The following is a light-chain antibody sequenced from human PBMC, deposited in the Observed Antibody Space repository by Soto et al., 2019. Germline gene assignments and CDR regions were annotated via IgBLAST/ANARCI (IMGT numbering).Light chain of an antibody. CDR3: QQYNSYSWT. CDR1: QSISNW. J-gene: IGKJ1*01. Sequence: DIQMTQSPSTLSASVGDRFTITCRANQSISNWLAWYQKKPGKVPKLLIYKASNLDYWVPSRFSGSGSGTEFTLTISSLQPDDFATYYCQQYNSYSWTFGQGTKVDIK. V-gene: IGKV1-5*03. CDR2: KAS.